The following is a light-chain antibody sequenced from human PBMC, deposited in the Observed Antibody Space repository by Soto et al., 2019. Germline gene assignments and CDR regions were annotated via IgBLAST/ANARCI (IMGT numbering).Light chain of an antibody. Sequence: QSALTQPPSASGSPGQSVTISCSGTSNDLGGFNYVSWYQQHPGKAPKLIIYEVTERPSGVPDRFSGSKSGNTASLTVSGLQAEDEADYYCGSYGGYDNLIFGGGTKLTVL. CDR3: GSYGGYDNLI. V-gene: IGLV2-8*01. CDR1: SNDLGGFNY. CDR2: EVT. J-gene: IGLJ2*01.